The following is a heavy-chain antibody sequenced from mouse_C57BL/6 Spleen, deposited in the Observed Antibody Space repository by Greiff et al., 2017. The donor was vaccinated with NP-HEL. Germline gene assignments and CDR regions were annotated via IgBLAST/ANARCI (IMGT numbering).Heavy chain of an antibody. D-gene: IGHD1-1*01. CDR2: INPSSGYT. Sequence: VQLQQSGAELARPGASVKMSCKASGYTFTSYTMHWVKQRPGQGLEWIGYINPSSGYTKYNQKFKDKATLTADKSSSTAYMQLSSLTSEDSAVYYWAMEYYGSTQLGTEVAYWGQGTLVTVSA. CDR1: GYTFTSYT. CDR3: AMEYYGSTQLGTEVAY. J-gene: IGHJ3*01. V-gene: IGHV1-4*01.